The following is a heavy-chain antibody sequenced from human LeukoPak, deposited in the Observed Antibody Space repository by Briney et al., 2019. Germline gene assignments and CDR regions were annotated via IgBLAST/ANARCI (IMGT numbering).Heavy chain of an antibody. V-gene: IGHV3-23*01. D-gene: IGHD1-1*01. CDR1: GFAFSSYW. CDR2: ISGSGGST. J-gene: IGHJ4*02. Sequence: PGGSLRLSCAASGFAFSSYWLSWVRQAPGKGLEWVSGISGSGGSTYYADSVKGRFTISRDNSKNTLYLQMNSLGADDTAVYYCAKGNWRYFDYWGQGTLVTVSS. CDR3: AKGNWRYFDY.